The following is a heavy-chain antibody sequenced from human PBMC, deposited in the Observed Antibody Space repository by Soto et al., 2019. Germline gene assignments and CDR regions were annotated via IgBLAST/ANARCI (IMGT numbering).Heavy chain of an antibody. J-gene: IGHJ6*02. V-gene: IGHV1-46*01. Sequence: QVQLVQSGTEVKTPGASVKISCKASGYTFTSYYMHWVRQAPGQGLEWMGIINPSGGSTNYAQKFQGRVTMTRDTSTTTVSMERGSLRSADTAVYYCARDRDTGSGGSYGMDVWGQGTTVTVSS. D-gene: IGHD2-15*01. CDR1: GYTFTSYY. CDR3: ARDRDTGSGGSYGMDV. CDR2: INPSGGST.